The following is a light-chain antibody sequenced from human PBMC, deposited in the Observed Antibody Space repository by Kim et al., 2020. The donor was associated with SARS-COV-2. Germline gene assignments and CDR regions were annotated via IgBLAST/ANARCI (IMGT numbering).Light chain of an antibody. CDR3: QQYYSTPQT. J-gene: IGKJ2*01. Sequence: RATFNCKSSQSVLHNSNNKDYLAWYQQKPGQPPKLLIYWASTRESGVPDRFSGSGSGTDFTLTSSSLQAEDVAVYYCQQYYSTPQTFGQGTKLEI. V-gene: IGKV4-1*01. CDR2: WAS. CDR1: QSVLHNSNNKDY.